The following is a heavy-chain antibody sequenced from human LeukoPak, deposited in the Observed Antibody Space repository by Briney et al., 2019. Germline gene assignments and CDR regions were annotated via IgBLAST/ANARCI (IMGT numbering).Heavy chain of an antibody. CDR3: ATIRRGECLPGSN. Sequence: SQTLSLTCTVSGGSLSSDNYFCHWLRQPAGRGLEWIGRIYTGGGTNYNPSLKSRITISADTSNNEFSLKLASVTAADTAVYYCATIRRGECLPGSNWGQGALITVSS. CDR1: GGSLSSDNYF. CDR2: IYTGGGT. D-gene: IGHD1-14*01. V-gene: IGHV4-61*02. J-gene: IGHJ4*02.